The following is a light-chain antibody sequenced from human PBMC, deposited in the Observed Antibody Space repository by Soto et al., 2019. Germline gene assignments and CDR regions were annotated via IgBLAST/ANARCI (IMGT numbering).Light chain of an antibody. CDR2: AAS. J-gene: IGKJ1*01. V-gene: IGKV3-15*01. CDR3: QQYNKWPRT. Sequence: EIVMTQSPATLSVSPGERATLSCRASQSVSSNLAWHSQIPGQAPRLLIYAASTRATDIPARFSGSGSGTEFTRTISSVQSEDFAVYYCQQYNKWPRTFGQGTKV. CDR1: QSVSSN.